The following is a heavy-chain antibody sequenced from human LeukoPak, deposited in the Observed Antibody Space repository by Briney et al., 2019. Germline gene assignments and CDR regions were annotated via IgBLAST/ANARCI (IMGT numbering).Heavy chain of an antibody. CDR1: GFTFSSYW. CDR2: IKQDGSEK. V-gene: IGHV3-7*01. Sequence: PGGSLRLSCAASGFTFSSYWMSWVRQAPGKGLEWVANIKQDGSEKYYVDSVKGRFTISRDNAKNSLYLQMNSLRAEDTAVYYCARSESPYYYGSGSYYNVLPYYYYYYMDVWGKGTTVTISS. J-gene: IGHJ6*03. CDR3: ARSESPYYYGSGSYYNVLPYYYYYYMDV. D-gene: IGHD3-10*01.